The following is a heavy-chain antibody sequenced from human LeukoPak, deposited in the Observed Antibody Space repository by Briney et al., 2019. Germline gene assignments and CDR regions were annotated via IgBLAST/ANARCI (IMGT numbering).Heavy chain of an antibody. CDR3: AGHSSPLNYFDY. CDR1: GGSVSSSSYY. J-gene: IGHJ4*02. CDR2: IYYSGST. D-gene: IGHD6-13*01. V-gene: IGHV4-39*01. Sequence: SSETLSLTCTVSGGSVSSSSYYWGWIRQPPGKGLERIGSIYYSGSTYYDPSFKSRVTISVDTSKNQFSLKLSSVTAADTTVYYCAGHSSPLNYFDYWGQGTLVTVSS.